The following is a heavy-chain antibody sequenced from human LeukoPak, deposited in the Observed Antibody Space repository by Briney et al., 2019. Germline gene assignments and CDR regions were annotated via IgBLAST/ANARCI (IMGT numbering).Heavy chain of an antibody. CDR3: ARGQGELLRVGYSGY. J-gene: IGHJ4*02. CDR2: ISAYNGNT. D-gene: IGHD1-26*01. Sequence: GASVKVSCKASGYTFTSYGISWVRQAPGQGLEWMGWISAYNGNTNYAQKLQGRVTMTTDTSTSTAYMELRSLRSDDTAVYYCARGQGELLRVGYSGYWGQGTLVTVSS. V-gene: IGHV1-18*01. CDR1: GYTFTSYG.